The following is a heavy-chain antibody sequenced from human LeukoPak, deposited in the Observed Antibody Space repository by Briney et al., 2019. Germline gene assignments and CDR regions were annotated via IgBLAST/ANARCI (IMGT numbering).Heavy chain of an antibody. Sequence: PGGSLRLSCAASGFTFSSYWMHWVRQAPGKGLVWVSRINSDGSSTKYADSVKGRFTISRDNAKNTLYLQMNSLRAEDTAVYYCARERVGQWPDHDAFDIWGQGTRVTVSS. J-gene: IGHJ3*02. CDR3: ARERVGQWPDHDAFDI. V-gene: IGHV3-74*01. CDR1: GFTFSSYW. D-gene: IGHD6-19*01. CDR2: INSDGSST.